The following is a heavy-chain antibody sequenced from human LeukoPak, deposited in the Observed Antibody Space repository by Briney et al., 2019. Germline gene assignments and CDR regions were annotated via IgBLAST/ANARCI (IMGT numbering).Heavy chain of an antibody. D-gene: IGHD2-21*02. Sequence: GESLRLSCAASGFTFSNYGMCWVRQAPGKGLEWVSVIRGSGGGTYYADSVKGRFTISRDNSKNTVYLQMNSLRAEDTAVYYCVKARMPHCGTDCLESWGQGTLVTVSS. J-gene: IGHJ4*02. CDR2: IRGSGGGT. V-gene: IGHV3-23*01. CDR1: GFTFSNYG. CDR3: VKARMPHCGTDCLES.